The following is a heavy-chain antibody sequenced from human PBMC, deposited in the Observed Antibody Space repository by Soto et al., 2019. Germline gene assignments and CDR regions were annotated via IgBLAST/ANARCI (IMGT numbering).Heavy chain of an antibody. CDR3: ARGPLVVLNYFES. Sequence: VRLVQSGTEVKKPGSSVKVSCKASGGTFRNYPINWVRQAPGQGLEWMGSIFPLTDIPDYAQNFQARLTISADKSTSTAYMELSSLTSDDTAMYFCARGPLVVLNYFESWGQGTLVTVSS. CDR1: GGTFRNYP. CDR2: IFPLTDIP. V-gene: IGHV1-69*02. J-gene: IGHJ4*02.